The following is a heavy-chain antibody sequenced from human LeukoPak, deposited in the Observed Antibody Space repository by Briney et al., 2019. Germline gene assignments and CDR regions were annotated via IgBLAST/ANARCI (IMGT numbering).Heavy chain of an antibody. CDR2: ISYDGSNK. J-gene: IGHJ3*02. CDR3: AESRYYGSGKYI. CDR1: GFTFSSYA. D-gene: IGHD3-10*01. V-gene: IGHV3-30-3*01. Sequence: GGSLRLSCAASGFTFSSYAMHWVRQAPGKGLEWVAVISYDGSNKYYADSVKGRFTISRDNSKNTLYLQMNSLRAEDTAVYYCAESRYYGSGKYIWGQGTMVTVSS.